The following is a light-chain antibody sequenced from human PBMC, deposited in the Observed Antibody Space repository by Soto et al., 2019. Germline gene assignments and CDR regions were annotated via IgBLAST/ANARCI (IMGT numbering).Light chain of an antibody. CDR1: CSDVGDYDF. V-gene: IGLV2-11*01. J-gene: IGLJ3*02. Sequence: QSALTQPRSVSGSPGQSVTLSCTGTCSDVGDYDFVSWYRHHPGKVPKLMIFDVSGRPSGVPHRFSGSKSGNTASLTISGLQAEDEGIYYCCSYAGGHTWVFGGGTKVTVL. CDR2: DVS. CDR3: CSYAGGHTWV.